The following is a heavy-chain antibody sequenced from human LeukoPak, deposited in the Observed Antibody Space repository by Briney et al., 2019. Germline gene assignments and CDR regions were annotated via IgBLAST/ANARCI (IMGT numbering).Heavy chain of an antibody. Sequence: PSETLSLTCAVYGGSFSGYYWSWIRQPPGKGLEWIGEINHSGSTNYNPSLKSRVTISVDTSKNQFSLKLSSVTAADTAVYYCARGKGYVNWNRDPPTGFDYWGQGTLVTVSS. CDR2: INHSGST. J-gene: IGHJ4*02. D-gene: IGHD1-1*01. CDR1: GGSFSGYY. CDR3: ARGKGYVNWNRDPPTGFDY. V-gene: IGHV4-34*01.